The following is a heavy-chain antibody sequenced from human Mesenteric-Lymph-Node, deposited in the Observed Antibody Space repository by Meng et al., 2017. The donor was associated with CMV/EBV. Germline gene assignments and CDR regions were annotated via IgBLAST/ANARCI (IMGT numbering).Heavy chain of an antibody. CDR1: GFNFYTYD. CDR2: IYGSGAGDT. J-gene: IGHJ4*02. CDR3: ARDSGSGTWPSDC. Sequence: GESLKISCAASGFNFYTYDMTWVRQAPGKGLEWVSVIYGSGAGDTYYAESVQGRFIVSRDDSKNTLYLQMNSLRADDTAVYYCARDSGSGTWPSDCWGQGTLVTVSS. V-gene: IGHV3-23*03. D-gene: IGHD1-26*01.